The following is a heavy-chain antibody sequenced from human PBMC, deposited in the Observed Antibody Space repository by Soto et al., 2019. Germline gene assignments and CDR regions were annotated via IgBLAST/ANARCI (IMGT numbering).Heavy chain of an antibody. V-gene: IGHV1-24*01. CDR2: FDPEDGET. CDR3: AATDNMGTYPSIFDY. CDR1: GYTLTELS. D-gene: IGHD1-1*01. Sequence: ASVKVSCKVSGYTLTELSMHWVRQAPGKGLEWMGGFDPEDGETIYAQKFQGRVTMTEDTSTDTAYMELSSLRSEDTAVYYCAATDNMGTYPSIFDYWGQGTLVTVSS. J-gene: IGHJ4*02.